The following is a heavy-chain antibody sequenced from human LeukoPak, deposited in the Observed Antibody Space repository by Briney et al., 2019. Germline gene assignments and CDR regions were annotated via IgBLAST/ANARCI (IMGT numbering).Heavy chain of an antibody. Sequence: SETLSLTCTVSGHSIRRRSNDYWSWIRQPPGKGLEWIGSVYYSGNTYYNPSLKTRVTISADTSKNQFSLKLSSATAAATAVCYCAINKYTRGWSTFDYWGQGTLVTVSS. CDR1: GHSIRRRSNDY. CDR3: AINKYTRGWSTFDY. V-gene: IGHV4-39*01. J-gene: IGHJ4*02. CDR2: VYYSGNT. D-gene: IGHD6-19*01.